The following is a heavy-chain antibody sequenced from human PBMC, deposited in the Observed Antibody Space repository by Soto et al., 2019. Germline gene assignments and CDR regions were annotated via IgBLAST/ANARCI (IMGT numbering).Heavy chain of an antibody. Sequence: GSRRLSCSACGFTLSSYAMHWVRQAAVKGLEYNSAISSNGGSTYYADSVKGRFTISRANSKNTLYLQMSSRRAEDTAVYYCVKDFYYDSSRYSSPASDYWGQGTLVTVSA. V-gene: IGHV3-64D*08. CDR3: VKDFYYDSSRYSSPASDY. J-gene: IGHJ4*02. CDR2: ISSNGGST. CDR1: GFTLSSYA. D-gene: IGHD3-22*01.